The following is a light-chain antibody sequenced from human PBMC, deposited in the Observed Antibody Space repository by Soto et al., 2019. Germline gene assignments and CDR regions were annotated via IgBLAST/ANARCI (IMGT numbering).Light chain of an antibody. CDR1: QTVSTN. V-gene: IGKV3-15*01. J-gene: IGKJ4*01. CDR3: QQYNNWPLT. CDR2: GAS. Sequence: EIVMTQSPVTLSVSPEERATLSCRASQTVSTNLAWYQQKPGQAPRLLIYGASTRATGFPATFSDSGSGTEFTLSISSLQSEDFAVYYCQQYNNWPLTFGGGTKVDIK.